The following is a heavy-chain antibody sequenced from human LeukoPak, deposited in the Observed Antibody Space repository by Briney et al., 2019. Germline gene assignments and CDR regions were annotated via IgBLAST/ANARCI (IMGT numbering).Heavy chain of an antibody. CDR1: GGSISSGGYY. D-gene: IGHD2-2*01. V-gene: IGHV4-30-2*01. CDR3: ARGPRDCSSTSCYWNNWFDP. Sequence: PSETLSLTRTVSGGSISSGGYYWSWIRQPPGKGLEWIGYIYHSGSTYYNPSLRSRVTISVDRSKNQFSLKLSSVTAADTAVYYCARGPRDCSSTSCYWNNWFDPWGQGTLVTVSS. CDR2: IYHSGST. J-gene: IGHJ5*02.